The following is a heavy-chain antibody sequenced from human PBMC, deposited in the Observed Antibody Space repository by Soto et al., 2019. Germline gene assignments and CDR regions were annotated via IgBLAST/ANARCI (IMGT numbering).Heavy chain of an antibody. V-gene: IGHV1-24*01. CDR1: GYTLTELS. J-gene: IGHJ4*02. CDR2: FDPEDGET. D-gene: IGHD6-19*01. Sequence: GASVKVSCKVSGYTLTELSMHWVRQAPGKGLEWMGGFDPEDGETIYAQKFQGRVTMTEDTSTDTAYMELSSLRSEDTAVYYCATWVGAGTFFDYWGQGTLVTVS. CDR3: ATWVGAGTFFDY.